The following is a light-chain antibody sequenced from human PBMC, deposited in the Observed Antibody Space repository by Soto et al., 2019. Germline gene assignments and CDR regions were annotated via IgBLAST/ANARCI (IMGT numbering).Light chain of an antibody. CDR3: QQYGSSPPLT. Sequence: EIVLTQSPGTLSLSPGERATLSCRASQSVSSSYLAWYQQKPGQAPRLLIYGASSRATGIPDRFSGSGSGTDFTLTISRLEPEAFAVYSCQQYGSSPPLTFGQGTRLEIK. V-gene: IGKV3-20*01. CDR1: QSVSSSY. CDR2: GAS. J-gene: IGKJ5*01.